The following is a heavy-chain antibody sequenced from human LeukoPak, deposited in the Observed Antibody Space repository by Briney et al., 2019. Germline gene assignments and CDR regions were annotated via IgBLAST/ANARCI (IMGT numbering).Heavy chain of an antibody. CDR1: GFTFSSYS. D-gene: IGHD6-13*01. J-gene: IGHJ4*02. V-gene: IGHV3-21*01. CDR3: AREGAPAAGIDY. Sequence: GGSLRLSCAASGFTFSSYSMNWVRQAPGKGLEWVSSISSSSSYIYYADSVKGRFTISRDNAKNSLYLQVNSLRAEDTAVYYCAREGAPAAGIDYWGQGTLVTVSS. CDR2: ISSSSSYI.